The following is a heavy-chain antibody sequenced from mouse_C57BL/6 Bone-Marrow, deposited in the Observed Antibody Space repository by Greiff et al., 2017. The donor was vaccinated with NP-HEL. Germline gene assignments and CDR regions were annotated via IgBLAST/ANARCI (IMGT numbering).Heavy chain of an antibody. D-gene: IGHD4-1*01. J-gene: IGHJ3*01. CDR1: GFTFSSYA. V-gene: IGHV5-9-1*02. Sequence: EVHLVESGEGLVKPGGSLQLSCAASGFTFSSYAMSWVRQTPEKRLEWVAYISSGGDYIYYADTVKGRFTISRDNARNTLYLQMSSLKSEDTAMYYCTRDEAGTIFAYWGQGTLVTVSA. CDR3: TRDEAGTIFAY. CDR2: ISSGGDYI.